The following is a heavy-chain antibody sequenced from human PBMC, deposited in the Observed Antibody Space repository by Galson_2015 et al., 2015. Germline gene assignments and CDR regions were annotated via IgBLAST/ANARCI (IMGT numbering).Heavy chain of an antibody. D-gene: IGHD2-21*01. J-gene: IGHJ3*02. CDR3: ARQDEISVAWI. CDR1: GYNFANFW. V-gene: IGHV5-10-1*01. Sequence: QSGAEVKKPGESLRISCKGSGYNFANFWISWVRQMPGKGLEYMGRIDPSDSYTDYSPSFQGHVTISVDKSISTAYLQWSSLKASDTAMYYCARQDEISVAWIWGQGTMVTVSS. CDR2: IDPSDSYT.